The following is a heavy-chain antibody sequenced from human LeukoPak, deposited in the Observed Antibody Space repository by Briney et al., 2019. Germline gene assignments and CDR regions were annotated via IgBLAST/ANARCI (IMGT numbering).Heavy chain of an antibody. J-gene: IGHJ6*02. CDR1: AFTFSSYA. V-gene: IGHV3-30*18. Sequence: GGSLRLSCAASAFTFSSYAMSWVRQAPGKGLEWVAVLSYDGSNEYYGESLKGRFSISRDNSQSTVFLQMNRLRGEDTAVYYCAKDPSIGAPGYYYGMDVWGQGTTVTVSS. D-gene: IGHD4/OR15-4a*01. CDR3: AKDPSIGAPGYYYGMDV. CDR2: LSYDGSNE.